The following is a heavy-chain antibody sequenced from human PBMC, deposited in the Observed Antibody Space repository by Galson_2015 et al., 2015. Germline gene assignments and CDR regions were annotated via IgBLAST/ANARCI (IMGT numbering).Heavy chain of an antibody. V-gene: IGHV3-7*01. J-gene: IGHJ6*02. D-gene: IGHD2-2*03. CDR2: IKQDGSEK. Sequence: SLRLSCAASGFTFSSYWMSWVRQAPGKGLEWVANIKQDGSEKYYVDSVKGRFTISRDNAKNSLYLQMNSLRAEDTAVYYCARVDIVVVPAYYGMDVWGQGTTVTVSS. CDR1: GFTFSSYW. CDR3: ARVDIVVVPAYYGMDV.